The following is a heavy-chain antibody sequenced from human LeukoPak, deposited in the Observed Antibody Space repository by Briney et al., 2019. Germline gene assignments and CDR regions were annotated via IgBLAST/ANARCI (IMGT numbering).Heavy chain of an antibody. Sequence: PSETLSLTCTVSGGSISSSSYYWGWIRQPPGKGLEWIGSIYYSGSTYYNPSLKSRVTISVDTSKNQFSLKLSSVTAADTAVYYCARGGQIWARKRTPSSPAPPSSYGMDVWGQGTTVTVSS. D-gene: IGHD7-27*01. J-gene: IGHJ6*02. CDR1: GGSISSSSYY. V-gene: IGHV4-39*07. CDR2: IYYSGST. CDR3: ARGGQIWARKRTPSSPAPPSSYGMDV.